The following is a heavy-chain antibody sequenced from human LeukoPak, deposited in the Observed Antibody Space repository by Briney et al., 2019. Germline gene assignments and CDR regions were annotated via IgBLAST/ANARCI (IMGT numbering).Heavy chain of an antibody. V-gene: IGHV4-59*11. CDR2: MYYTGTI. CDR1: GASITGHY. CDR3: ARGGAPPDAFDI. Sequence: SETLSLTCTVSGASITGHYWSWIRQPPGKGLEWVGYMYYTGTINYSPSPKSRLTTSIDTSKNQFSLKLSSVTAADTAVYYCARGGAPPDAFDIWGQGTMVTVSS. J-gene: IGHJ3*02. D-gene: IGHD3-16*01.